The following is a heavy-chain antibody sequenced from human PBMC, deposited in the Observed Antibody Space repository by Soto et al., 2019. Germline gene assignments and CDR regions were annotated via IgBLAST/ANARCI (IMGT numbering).Heavy chain of an antibody. CDR2: IIPIFGTA. J-gene: IGHJ6*02. CDR3: ASGRLGYCSGTSCYKHYYYGMDV. V-gene: IGHV1-69*13. CDR1: GGTFSSYA. D-gene: IGHD2-2*02. Sequence: SVKVSCKASGGTFSSYAISWVRQAPGQGLEWMGGIIPIFGTANYAQKFQGRVTITADESTSTAYMELSSLRSEDTAVYYCASGRLGYCSGTSCYKHYYYGMDVWGQGTKVTVYS.